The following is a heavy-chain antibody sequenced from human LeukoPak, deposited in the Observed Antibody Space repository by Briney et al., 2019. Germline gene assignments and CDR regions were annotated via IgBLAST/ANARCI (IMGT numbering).Heavy chain of an antibody. CDR3: AQIVVVAATQLSNDY. J-gene: IGHJ4*02. CDR1: GYTFTGYY. CDR2: INPNSGGT. D-gene: IGHD2-15*01. Sequence: ASVKVSCKASGYTFTGYYMHWVRQAPGQGLEWMGWINPNSGGTNYAQKFQCRVTMTRDTSISTAYMELSRLRSDDTAVYYCAQIVVVAATQLSNDYWGQGTLVTVSS. V-gene: IGHV1-2*02.